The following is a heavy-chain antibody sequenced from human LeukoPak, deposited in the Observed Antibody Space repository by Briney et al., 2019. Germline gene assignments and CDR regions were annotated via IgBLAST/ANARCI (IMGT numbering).Heavy chain of an antibody. CDR1: GFTFRSYG. Sequence: PGGSLRLSCAASGFTFRSYGMHWVRQAPGKGLEWVALITYDDFYKYYGDSVKSRFTISRDNSKNTLYLQMNSLRPEDTAVYYCARGGRSYYAEDFWGQGTLVTVSS. D-gene: IGHD1-26*01. J-gene: IGHJ4*02. CDR3: ARGGRSYYAEDF. V-gene: IGHV3-30*03. CDR2: ITYDDFYK.